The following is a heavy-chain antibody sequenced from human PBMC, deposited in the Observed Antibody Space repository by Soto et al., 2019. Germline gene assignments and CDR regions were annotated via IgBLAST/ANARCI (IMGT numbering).Heavy chain of an antibody. D-gene: IGHD1-7*01. J-gene: IGHJ6*02. CDR2: ISSSGDGT. Sequence: PGGSLRLSCAASGFTFSSYAMTWVRQAPGKGLEWVSIISSSGDGTYYVDSVKGRFTISRDNSRNTLNLQMNSLGAEDTAVYYCVRGTPTPGLDIWGRGTTVTVSS. V-gene: IGHV3-23*01. CDR1: GFTFSSYA. CDR3: VRGTPTPGLDI.